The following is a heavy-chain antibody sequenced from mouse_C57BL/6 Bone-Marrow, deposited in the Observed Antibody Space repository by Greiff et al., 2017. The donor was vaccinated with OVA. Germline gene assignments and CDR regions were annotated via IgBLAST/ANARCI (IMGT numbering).Heavy chain of an antibody. CDR3: ASPLYDGYLGAY. Sequence: QVQLKQSGAELVKPGASVKLSCKASGYTFTSYWMQWVKQRPGQGLEWIGEIDPSDSYTNYNQKFKGKATLTVDTSSSTAYMQLSSLTSEDSAVYYCASPLYDGYLGAYWGQGTLVTVSA. CDR1: GYTFTSYW. J-gene: IGHJ3*01. V-gene: IGHV1-50*01. CDR2: IDPSDSYT. D-gene: IGHD2-3*01.